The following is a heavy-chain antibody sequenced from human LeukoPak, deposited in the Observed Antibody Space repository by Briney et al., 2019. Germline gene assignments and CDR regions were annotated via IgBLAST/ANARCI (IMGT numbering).Heavy chain of an antibody. Sequence: GGSLRLSCAASGFILSSYSMTWVRQAPGKGLEWISYISGDSGSIYYGDSVKGRFTISRDNTKNSLYLQMNSLRAEDTAVYYCARGADGSDTLFDYWGQGTLVTVCS. V-gene: IGHV3-48*01. J-gene: IGHJ4*02. CDR1: GFILSSYS. D-gene: IGHD1-26*01. CDR2: ISGDSGSI. CDR3: ARGADGSDTLFDY.